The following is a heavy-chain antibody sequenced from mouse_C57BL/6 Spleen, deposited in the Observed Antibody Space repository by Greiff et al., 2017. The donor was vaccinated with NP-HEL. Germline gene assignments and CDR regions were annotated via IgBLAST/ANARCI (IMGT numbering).Heavy chain of an antibody. CDR1: GYTLTDYY. J-gene: IGHJ3*01. Sequence: EVQLQQSGPELVKPGASVKISCKASGYTLTDYYMNWVKQSHGKSLEWIGDINPNNGGTSYNQKFKGKATFTVDKSSSTAYMELRSLTSEDSAVYYCARSNYWFAYWGQGTLVTVSA. CDR2: INPNNGGT. D-gene: IGHD2-5*01. V-gene: IGHV1-26*01. CDR3: ARSNYWFAY.